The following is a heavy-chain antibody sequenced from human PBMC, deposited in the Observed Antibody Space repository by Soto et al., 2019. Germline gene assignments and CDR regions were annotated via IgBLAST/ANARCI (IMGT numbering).Heavy chain of an antibody. J-gene: IGHJ6*02. D-gene: IGHD5-12*01. CDR2: IYYSGST. Sequence: QVQLQESGPGLVKPSQTLSLTCTVSGGSISSGGYYWSWIRQHPGKGLEWIGYIYYSGSTYYNPSLRSRVTISVDTSKNQFSLKLSSVTAGDTAVYYCARAGYGYTMWGYGMDVWGHGTTVTVSS. CDR1: GGSISSGGYY. V-gene: IGHV4-31*03. CDR3: ARAGYGYTMWGYGMDV.